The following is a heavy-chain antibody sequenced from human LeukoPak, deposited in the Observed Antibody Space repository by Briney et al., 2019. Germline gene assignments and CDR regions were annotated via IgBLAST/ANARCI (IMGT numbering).Heavy chain of an antibody. D-gene: IGHD6-19*01. CDR2: ISNNGGHT. V-gene: IGHV3-64*01. J-gene: IGHJ4*02. CDR1: GLSFSSYA. CDR3: ARVRGGWYFDY. Sequence: GGSLRLSCAVSGLSFSSYAMYWVRQAPGEGPEYVSGISNNGGHTSYANSVKGRFTISRDNSKNTLYLQMGSLRAEDMAVYYCARVRGGWYFDYWGQGTLVTVSS.